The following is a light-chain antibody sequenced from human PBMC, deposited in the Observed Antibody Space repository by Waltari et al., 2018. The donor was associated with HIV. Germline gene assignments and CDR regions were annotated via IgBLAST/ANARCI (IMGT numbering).Light chain of an antibody. CDR2: NVN. CDR3: CSYTSSGPRYVL. CDR1: RGDVGGYNF. Sequence: QSALTQPASVSGSLGQSITISCTGTRGDVGGYNFVSWYQQHPGKAPKLIIYNVNSRPSGVSIHFSGSRSANTASLTISGLQAEDEADYFCCSYTSSGPRYVLFGGGTRLSVL. V-gene: IGLV2-14*03. J-gene: IGLJ2*01.